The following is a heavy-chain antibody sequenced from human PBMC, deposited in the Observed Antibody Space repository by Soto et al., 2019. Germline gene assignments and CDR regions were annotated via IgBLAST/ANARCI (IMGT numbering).Heavy chain of an antibody. D-gene: IGHD2-21*01. J-gene: IGHJ4*02. CDR3: ARGHIPVYGPVPDYFDS. CDR2: VTHSGST. CDR1: GGSLRGSY. Sequence: QVHLQQWGAGLLKPSETLSLTCGVYGGSLRGSYWSWIRQPPGEALERLGKVTHSGSTTFNPSLKGRVSVSVDTSDNQCSLKLTSVTAADTAVYYCARGHIPVYGPVPDYFDSWGQGTLVTVSS. V-gene: IGHV4-34*02.